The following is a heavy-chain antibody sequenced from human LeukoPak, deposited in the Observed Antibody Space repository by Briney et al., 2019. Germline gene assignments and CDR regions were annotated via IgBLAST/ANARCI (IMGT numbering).Heavy chain of an antibody. J-gene: IGHJ4*02. CDR1: GGSISSSSYY. D-gene: IGHD2-2*01. CDR2: IYYSGNT. Sequence: SETLSLTCTVSGGSISSSSYYWGWIRQPPGKGLEWIGSIYYSGNTYYNPSLKSRVTLSVDTSKNQFSLKLSSVTAADTAVYYCARRNHIVVVPAAPWDYWGQGTLVTVSS. CDR3: ARRNHIVVVPAAPWDY. V-gene: IGHV4-39*01.